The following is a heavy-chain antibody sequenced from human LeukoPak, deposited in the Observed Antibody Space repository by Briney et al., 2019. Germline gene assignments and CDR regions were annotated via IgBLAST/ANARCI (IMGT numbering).Heavy chain of an antibody. CDR2: ISSSGSTI. CDR3: ASEFQTTDAFDI. D-gene: IGHD4-17*01. Sequence: PGGSLRLSCAASGFTFSSYEMNWVRKAPGKGLEWVSYISSSGSTIYYADSVKGRFTISRDNAKNSLYLQMNSLRAEDTAVYYCASEFQTTDAFDIWGQGTMVTVSS. J-gene: IGHJ3*02. CDR1: GFTFSSYE. V-gene: IGHV3-48*03.